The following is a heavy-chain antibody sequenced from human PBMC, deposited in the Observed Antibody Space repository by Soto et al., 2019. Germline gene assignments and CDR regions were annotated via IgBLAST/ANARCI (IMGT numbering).Heavy chain of an antibody. Sequence: TDTLSLTFAVSGDSSSRSKCWCWVRQSPGKGLEWIGEIYHSGSTNYNPSLKSRVVISVDKSKNQFSLKLSSVTDADTAVYYCARGERQQQRDYWGQGTLVTVS. CDR1: GDSSSRSKC. J-gene: IGHJ4*02. CDR3: ARGERQQQRDY. D-gene: IGHD6-13*01. V-gene: IGHV4-4*02. CDR2: IYHSGST.